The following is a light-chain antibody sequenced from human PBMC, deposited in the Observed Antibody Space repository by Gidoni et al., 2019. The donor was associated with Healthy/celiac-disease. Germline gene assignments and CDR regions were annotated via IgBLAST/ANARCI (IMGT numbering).Light chain of an antibody. V-gene: IGKV1-5*01. J-gene: IGKJ4*01. CDR3: QQYNSYPPLT. Sequence: DIQMTQSPSTLSASVGDRVTITCRASQSISSWLAWYQQKPGKAPKLLIYDASSLESGVPSRFSGSGSGTEFTLTISSLQPDDCATYYCQQYNSYPPLTFGGGTKVEIK. CDR2: DAS. CDR1: QSISSW.